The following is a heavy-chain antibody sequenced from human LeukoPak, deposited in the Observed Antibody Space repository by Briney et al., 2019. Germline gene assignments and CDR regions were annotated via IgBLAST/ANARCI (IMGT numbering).Heavy chain of an antibody. CDR3: ARDLVTVTKGFDS. D-gene: IGHD4-17*01. V-gene: IGHV4-59*11. J-gene: IGHJ3*02. CDR2: ISYIGRT. Sequence: PSATLSLTCAVSGDSFSSHDWTSIRQPPGKGLEWIGYISYIGRTNYNPPLKSRLTISIDTSRNHLSLRLSSVTAADTAVYYCARDLVTVTKGFDSWGQGTMVSVSS. CDR1: GDSFSSHD.